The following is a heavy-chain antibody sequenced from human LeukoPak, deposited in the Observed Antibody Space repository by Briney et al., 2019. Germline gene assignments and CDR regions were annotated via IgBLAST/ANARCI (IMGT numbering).Heavy chain of an antibody. D-gene: IGHD3-10*01. CDR3: AREVEATRRHYYGSGSYPVLDY. CDR1: GGSFSDYY. CDR2: INHSGST. J-gene: IGHJ4*02. Sequence: SETLSLTCAVYGGSFSDYYWSWIRQPPGKGLEWIGEINHSGSTNYNPSLKSRVTISVDTSKNQFSLKLSSVTAADTAVYYCAREVEATRRHYYGSGSYPVLDYWGQGTLVTVSS. V-gene: IGHV4-34*01.